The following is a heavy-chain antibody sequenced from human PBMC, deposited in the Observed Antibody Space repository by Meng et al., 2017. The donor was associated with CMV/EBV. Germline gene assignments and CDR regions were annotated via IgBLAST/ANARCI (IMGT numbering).Heavy chain of an antibody. CDR3: ARANLYYDFWGGKRLYYYGMDV. D-gene: IGHD3-3*01. CDR1: GGSFSGYY. Sequence: SETLSLTCAVYGGSFSGYYWSWIRQPPGKGLEWIGEINHSGSTNYNPSLKSRVTISVDTSKNQFSLKLSSVTAADTAVYYCARANLYYDFWGGKRLYYYGMDVWGQGTTVTVSS. J-gene: IGHJ6*02. V-gene: IGHV4-34*01. CDR2: INHSGST.